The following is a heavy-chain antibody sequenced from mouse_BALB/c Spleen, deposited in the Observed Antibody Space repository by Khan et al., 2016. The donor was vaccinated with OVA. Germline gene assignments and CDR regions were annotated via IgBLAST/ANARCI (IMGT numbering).Heavy chain of an antibody. Sequence: VQLQESGPGLAQPSQSLSITCTVSGFSLTTYGVHWVRQSPGKGLEWLGVIWSGGSTDYNAPFISRLSISKDSSKSQVFFKMNSLQVNDTAIYYCARNYDYDEGLAYWGQGTLVTVSA. J-gene: IGHJ3*01. CDR1: GFSLTTYG. CDR2: IWSGGST. CDR3: ARNYDYDEGLAY. D-gene: IGHD2-4*01. V-gene: IGHV2-2*02.